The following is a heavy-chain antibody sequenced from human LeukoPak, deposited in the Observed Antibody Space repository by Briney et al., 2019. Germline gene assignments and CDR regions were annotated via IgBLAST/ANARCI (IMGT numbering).Heavy chain of an antibody. V-gene: IGHV1-2*02. CDR1: GYTFTGYY. Sequence: ASVKVSCKASGYTFTGYYMHWVRQAPGQGLEWMGWINPNSGGTNYAQKFQGRVTMTRDTSISTAYMELSRLTSDNTAVYYCARYCSGGSCYSDVTFDIWGQGTMVTVSS. J-gene: IGHJ3*02. CDR2: INPNSGGT. D-gene: IGHD2-15*01. CDR3: ARYCSGGSCYSDVTFDI.